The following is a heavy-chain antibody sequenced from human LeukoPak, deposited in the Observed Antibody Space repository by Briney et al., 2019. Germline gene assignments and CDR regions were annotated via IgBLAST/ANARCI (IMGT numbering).Heavy chain of an antibody. CDR2: THQSGII. D-gene: IGHD3-10*01. CDR1: GGSISSSDW. CDR3: ASADYYRIDF. J-gene: IGHJ4*02. Sequence: PSETLSLTCTVSGGSISSSDWWSWVRQPPGKGLEWIGETHQSGIINYNPSLKSRVTMSLDKAKKQFSLKLSSVTAADTSVYFCASADYYRIDFWGQGTLVTVSS. V-gene: IGHV4-4*02.